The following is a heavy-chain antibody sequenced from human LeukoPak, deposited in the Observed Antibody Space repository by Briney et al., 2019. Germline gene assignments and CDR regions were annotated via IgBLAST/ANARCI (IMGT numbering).Heavy chain of an antibody. Sequence: GGSLRLSCAASRFTFTIYAMSWVRQAPGKGVEWVSAISGSGGSTYYADSVKGRFTISRDNSKTTLYLQMNSLRAEDTAGYYCAKDRVVRGVMGAGAYWGQGTLVTLSS. V-gene: IGHV3-23*01. CDR3: AKDRVVRGVMGAGAY. CDR2: ISGSGGST. D-gene: IGHD3-10*02. J-gene: IGHJ4*02. CDR1: RFTFTIYA.